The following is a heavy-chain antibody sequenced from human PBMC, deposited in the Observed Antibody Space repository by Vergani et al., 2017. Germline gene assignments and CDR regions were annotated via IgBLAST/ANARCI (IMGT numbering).Heavy chain of an antibody. D-gene: IGHD3-10*01. CDR3: ARATRTGGGYYYGAGETYYYYYMDV. J-gene: IGHJ6*03. V-gene: IGHV1-69*06. CDR1: GGTFSSYA. Sequence: QVQLVQSGAEVKKPGSSVKVSCKASGGTFSSYAISWVRQAPGQGLEWMGGIIPIFGTANYAQKFQGRVTITTDKSTSTAYMELSSLRSEDTAVYYCARATRTGGGYYYGAGETYYYYYMDVGGKGTTVTVSS. CDR2: IIPIFGTA.